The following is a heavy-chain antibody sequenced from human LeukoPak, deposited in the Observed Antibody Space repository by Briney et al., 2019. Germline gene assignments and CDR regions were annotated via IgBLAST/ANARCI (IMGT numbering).Heavy chain of an antibody. Sequence: GGSLRLSCAASGFTFSSYGMHWVRQAPAKGLEWVAFIPYDGSDKYYADSVKGRFTISRDNSKNTLYLQMNSLRAEDTAVYYCRDVFDYWGQGTLVTVSS. CDR1: GFTFSSYG. CDR2: IPYDGSDK. J-gene: IGHJ4*02. V-gene: IGHV3-30*02. CDR3: RDVFDY. D-gene: IGHD3-16*01.